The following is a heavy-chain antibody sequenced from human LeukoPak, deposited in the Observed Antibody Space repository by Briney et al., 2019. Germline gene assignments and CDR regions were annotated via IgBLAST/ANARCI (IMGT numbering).Heavy chain of an antibody. CDR1: GFTFSSYA. D-gene: IGHD3-16*01. CDR2: ISCDGSNK. Sequence: PGRSLRLSCAASGFTFSSYAMHWVRQAPGKGLEWVAVISCDGSNKYYADSVKGRFTISRDNSKNTLYLQMNSLRAEDTAVYYCARDSRRGWADYFDYWGQGTLVTVSS. J-gene: IGHJ4*02. V-gene: IGHV3-30*04. CDR3: ARDSRRGWADYFDY.